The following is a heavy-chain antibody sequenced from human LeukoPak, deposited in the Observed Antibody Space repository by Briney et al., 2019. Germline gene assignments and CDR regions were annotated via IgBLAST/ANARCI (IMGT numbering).Heavy chain of an antibody. V-gene: IGHV4-61*02. D-gene: IGHD6-13*01. CDR2: IYTSGST. CDR3: ARGGVLIAAAATHRFDP. Sequence: SETLSLTCTVSGGSISSGSYYWSWIRQPAGKGLEWIGRIYTSGSTNYNPSLKSRVTISVDTSKNQFSLKLSSVTAADTAVYYCARGGVLIAAAATHRFDPWGQGTLVTVSS. J-gene: IGHJ5*02. CDR1: GGSISSGSYY.